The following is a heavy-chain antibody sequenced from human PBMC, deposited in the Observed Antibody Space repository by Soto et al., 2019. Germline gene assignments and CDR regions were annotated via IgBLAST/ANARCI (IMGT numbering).Heavy chain of an antibody. Sequence: QVQLVQSGLGVRRSGSWVRAPGNLPGGPSTSETSIGVPRPLGQGLGWLGRIIPILGTGNYAQKFQGRITITEDKSTNTGYMELSSLTSEDTAVYFCAREEGSYNMGTFPFYYMDVWGNGTTVTVSS. CDR1: GGPSTSET. J-gene: IGHJ6*03. D-gene: IGHD3-10*01. CDR2: IIPILGTG. V-gene: IGHV1-69*08. CDR3: AREEGSYNMGTFPFYYMDV.